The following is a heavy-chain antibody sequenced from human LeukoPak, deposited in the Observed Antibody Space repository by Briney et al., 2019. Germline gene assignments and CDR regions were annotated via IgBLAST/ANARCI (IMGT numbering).Heavy chain of an antibody. Sequence: PSETLSLTCTVSDGSISSSSYYWGWIRQPPGKGLEWIGSIYYSGSTYYNPSLKSRVTISVDTSKNQFSLTLSSVTASDTAVYYCARSGSYPAGWGNWFDPWGQGTLVSVSS. CDR1: DGSISSSSYY. CDR3: ARSGSYPAGWGNWFDP. J-gene: IGHJ5*02. CDR2: IYYSGST. V-gene: IGHV4-39*01. D-gene: IGHD1-26*01.